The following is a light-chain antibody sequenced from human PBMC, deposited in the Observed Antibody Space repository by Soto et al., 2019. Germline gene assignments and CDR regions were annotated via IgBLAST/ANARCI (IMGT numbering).Light chain of an antibody. CDR2: GAS. Sequence: EIVMTQSPATLSVSPGDRATLSCWANQSVRSNLAWYQQRPGKAPRLLIYGASTRAAGVPARFSGSGSGTDFTLTISRLEPEDFAVYYCQQYGSSPRTFGQGTKVDIK. V-gene: IGKV3-15*01. J-gene: IGKJ1*01. CDR3: QQYGSSPRT. CDR1: QSVRSN.